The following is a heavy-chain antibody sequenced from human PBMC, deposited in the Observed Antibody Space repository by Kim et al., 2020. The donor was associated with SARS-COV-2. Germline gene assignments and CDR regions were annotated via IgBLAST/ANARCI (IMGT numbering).Heavy chain of an antibody. V-gene: IGHV3-64*01. D-gene: IGHD3-22*01. J-gene: IGHJ3*02. Sequence: RFTISRDNSKNTLYLQMGSLRAEDMAVYYCARAGYYGYYDSSGYYDAFDIWGQGTMVTVSS. CDR3: ARAGYYGYYDSSGYYDAFDI.